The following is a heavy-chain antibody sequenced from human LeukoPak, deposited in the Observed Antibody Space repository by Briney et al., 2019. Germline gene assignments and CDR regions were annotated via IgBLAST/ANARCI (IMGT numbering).Heavy chain of an antibody. J-gene: IGHJ4*02. Sequence: GASVKVSCEASGYTFTDYYMHWVRQAPGQGLEWMGWINSNSGGTNYAQKFQGRVTMTRDTSISTAYMDLSRLRSDDTAVYYCARALLWFPEKYYFDYWGQGTLVTVSS. CDR1: GYTFTDYY. V-gene: IGHV1-2*02. D-gene: IGHD3-10*01. CDR3: ARALLWFPEKYYFDY. CDR2: INSNSGGT.